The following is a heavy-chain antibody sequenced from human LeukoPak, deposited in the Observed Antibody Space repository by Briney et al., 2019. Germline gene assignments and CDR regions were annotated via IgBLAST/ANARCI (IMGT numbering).Heavy chain of an antibody. Sequence: GGFLRLSCAASGFSFSKYAMHWVRQAPGKGLEWVAVISFDETKKYYADSVKGRFTISRDNSNNTLFLQMNSLKTEDTAVYFCARMKVIKGASLDYWGQGSLVTVSS. J-gene: IGHJ4*02. CDR2: ISFDETKK. D-gene: IGHD2/OR15-2a*01. CDR1: GFSFSKYA. CDR3: ARMKVIKGASLDY. V-gene: IGHV3-30-3*01.